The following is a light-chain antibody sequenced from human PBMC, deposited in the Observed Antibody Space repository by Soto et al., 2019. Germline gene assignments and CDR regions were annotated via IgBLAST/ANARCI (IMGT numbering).Light chain of an antibody. CDR2: GAS. CDR3: QQYTIGPRI. V-gene: IGKV3-15*01. J-gene: IGKJ4*01. Sequence: EIVLTHSPGTLSLSPWERATLSCRASQSVSNNYLAWYQRKPGQAPRLLIYGASRRSTGVPARFSGSGSGTEFTLTISSLLSEYCSVYYCQQYTIGPRIFGGVNTAEIK. CDR1: QSVSNN.